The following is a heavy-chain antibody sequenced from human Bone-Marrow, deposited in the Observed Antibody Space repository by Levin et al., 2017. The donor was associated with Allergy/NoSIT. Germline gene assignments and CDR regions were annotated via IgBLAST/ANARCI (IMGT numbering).Heavy chain of an antibody. CDR3: AKDRPLGQQLVRTQHYWFDP. Sequence: GESLKISCAASGFTFSSYGMHWVRQAPGKGLEWVAVISYDGSNKYYADSVKGRFTISRDNSKNTLYLQMNSLRAEDTAVYYCAKDRPLGQQLVRTQHYWFDPWGQGTLVTVSS. J-gene: IGHJ5*02. D-gene: IGHD6-13*01. V-gene: IGHV3-30*18. CDR2: ISYDGSNK. CDR1: GFTFSSYG.